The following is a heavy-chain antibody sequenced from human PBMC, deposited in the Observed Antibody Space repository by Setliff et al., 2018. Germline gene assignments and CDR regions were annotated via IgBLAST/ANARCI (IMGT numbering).Heavy chain of an antibody. D-gene: IGHD3-10*01. CDR2: MNPNSGNT. V-gene: IGHV1-8*03. CDR1: GYTFTSYD. Sequence: RASVKVSCKASGYTFTSYDINWVRQATGQGLEWMGWMNPNSGNTGYAQKFQGRVTITRNTSISTAYMELSSLRSEDTAVYYCQVGIGTMVRGVIIGDYYYMDVWGKGTTVTVSS. CDR3: QVGIGTMVRGVIIGDYYYMDV. J-gene: IGHJ6*03.